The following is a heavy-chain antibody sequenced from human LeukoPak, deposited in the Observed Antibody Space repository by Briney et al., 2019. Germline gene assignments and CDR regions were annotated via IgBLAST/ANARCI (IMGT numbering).Heavy chain of an antibody. J-gene: IGHJ4*02. V-gene: IGHV3-53*01. D-gene: IGHD3-22*01. CDR3: ARVRTLYYDSSGYRFDY. CDR1: GFTVSSNY. CDR2: IYSGGST. Sequence: PGGSLRLSCAASGFTVSSNYMSWVRQAPGKGLEWVSVIYSGGSTYYADSVKGRFTISRDNSKNTLYLQMNSLRAEDTAVYYCARVRTLYYDSSGYRFDYWGQGTLATVSS.